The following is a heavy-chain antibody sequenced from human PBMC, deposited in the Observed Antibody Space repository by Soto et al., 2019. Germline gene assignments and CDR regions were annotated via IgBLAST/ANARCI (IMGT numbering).Heavy chain of an antibody. CDR1: GVMFSTYA. CDR3: ARDQGRTVTRGDWFDP. CDR2: ISYDGSDI. Sequence: QVQLGESGGGVVQPGRSLRLSCAASGVMFSTYAMHWVRQAPGKGLEWVAVISYDGSDIYYGDSGKGRFTISRDNSRNTLYLEMNSLQTEDTAVSYCARDQGRTVTRGDWFDPWGQGTLVTVSS. V-gene: IGHV3-30-3*01. J-gene: IGHJ5*02. D-gene: IGHD6-19*01.